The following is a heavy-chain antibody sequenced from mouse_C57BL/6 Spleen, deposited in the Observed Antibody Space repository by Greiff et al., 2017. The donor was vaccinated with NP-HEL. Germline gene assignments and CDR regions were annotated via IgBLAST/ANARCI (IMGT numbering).Heavy chain of an antibody. V-gene: IGHV5-17*01. J-gene: IGHJ4*01. CDR2: ISSGSSTI. CDR1: GFTFSDYG. D-gene: IGHD2-3*01. Sequence: EVKRVESGGGLVKPGGSLKLSCAASGFTFSDYGMHWVRQAPEKGLEWVAYISSGSSTIYYADTVKGRFTISRDNAKNTLFLQMTSLRSEDTAMYYCARDGYYAMDYWGQGTSVTVSS. CDR3: ARDGYYAMDY.